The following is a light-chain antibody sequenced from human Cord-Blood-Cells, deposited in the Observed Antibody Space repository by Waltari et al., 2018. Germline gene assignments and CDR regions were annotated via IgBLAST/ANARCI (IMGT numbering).Light chain of an antibody. CDR3: SSYTSSSTVV. V-gene: IGLV2-14*01. J-gene: IGLJ2*01. CDR1: SSDVGGYIY. Sequence: QSALTQPASVSGSPGPSTPISCTGTSSDVGGYIYVSWYQQHPGKAPKLMIYDVSNRPSGVSNRFSGSKSGNTASLTISGLQAEDEADYYCSSYTSSSTVVFGGGTKLTVL. CDR2: DVS.